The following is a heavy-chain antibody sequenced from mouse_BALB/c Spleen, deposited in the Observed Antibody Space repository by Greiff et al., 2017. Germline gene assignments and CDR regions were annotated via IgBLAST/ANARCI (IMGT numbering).Heavy chain of an antibody. CDR2: INPYYGST. CDR1: GYSFTDYI. V-gene: IGHV1-39*01. J-gene: IGHJ1*01. CDR3: ARSPLGHFDV. D-gene: IGHD4-1*01. Sequence: EVQLQQTGPELVKPGASVKISCKASGYSFTDYIMLWVKQSHGKSLEWIGNINPYYGSTSYNLKFKGKATLTVDKSSSTAYMQLNSLTSEDSAVYYCARSPLGHFDVWGAGTTVTVSS.